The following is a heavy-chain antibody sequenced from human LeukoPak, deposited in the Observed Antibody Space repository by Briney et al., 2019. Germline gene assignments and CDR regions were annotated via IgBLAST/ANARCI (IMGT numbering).Heavy chain of an antibody. J-gene: IGHJ6*02. CDR3: ARGGGLDV. CDR1: GFTFDDYG. D-gene: IGHD3-16*01. CDR2: INWNGVTI. V-gene: IGHV3-9*01. Sequence: PGGSLRLSCVASGFTFDDYGMHWVRQAPGKGLEWVSGINWNGVTIGYADSVKGRFTISRDNAKNSLYLQMSNLRAEDTAVYFCARGGGLDVWGQGATVTVSS.